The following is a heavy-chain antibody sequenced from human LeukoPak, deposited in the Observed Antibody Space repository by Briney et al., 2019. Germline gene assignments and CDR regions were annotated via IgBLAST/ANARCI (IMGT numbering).Heavy chain of an antibody. CDR2: ISSSSSYI. CDR1: GFTFSSYS. J-gene: IGHJ6*02. Sequence: GGSLRLSCAASGFTFSSYSMNWVRQAPGKGLEWVSSISSSSSYIYYADSVKGRFTISRDNAKNSLYLQMNSLRAEDTAVYYCARDLRLQSYYYYGMDVWGQGTTVTVSS. V-gene: IGHV3-21*01. D-gene: IGHD5-24*01. CDR3: ARDLRLQSYYYYGMDV.